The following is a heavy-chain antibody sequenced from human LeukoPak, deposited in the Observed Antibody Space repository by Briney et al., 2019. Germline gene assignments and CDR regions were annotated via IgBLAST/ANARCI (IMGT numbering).Heavy chain of an antibody. Sequence: GGSLRLSCAASGFTFSSYAMNWVRQAPGKGLEWVSAISDTGGSTYYADSVKGRFTISRDSSKNTLYLQMNSLRAEDTAVYYCAKDLHAHIVVVTATSRGHWGQGTLVTVSS. V-gene: IGHV3-23*01. CDR2: ISDTGGST. D-gene: IGHD2-21*02. CDR3: AKDLHAHIVVVTATSRGH. CDR1: GFTFSSYA. J-gene: IGHJ4*02.